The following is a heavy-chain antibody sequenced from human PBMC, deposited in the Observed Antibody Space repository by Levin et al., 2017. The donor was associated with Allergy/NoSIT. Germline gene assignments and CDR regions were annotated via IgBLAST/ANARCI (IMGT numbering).Heavy chain of an antibody. CDR2: IYYSGST. J-gene: IGHJ6*02. V-gene: IGHV4-39*07. Sequence: SETLSLTCTVSGGSISSSSYYWGWIRQPPGKGLEWIGSIYYSGSTYYNPSLKSRVTISVDTSKNQFSLKLSSVTAADTAVYYCARDERHSYGRRDYYGMDVWGQGTTVTVSS. CDR3: ARDERHSYGRRDYYGMDV. D-gene: IGHD5-18*01. CDR1: GGSISSSSYY.